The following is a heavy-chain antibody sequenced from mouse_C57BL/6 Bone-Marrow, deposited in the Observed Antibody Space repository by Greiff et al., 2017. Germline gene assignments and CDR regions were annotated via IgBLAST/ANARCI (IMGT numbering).Heavy chain of an antibody. V-gene: IGHV1-69*01. J-gene: IGHJ2*01. Sequence: QVQLQQPGAELVMPGASVKLSCKASGYTFTSYWMHWVKQRPGQGLEWIGEIDPSDSYTNYNQKFKGKSTLTVDKSSSTAYMQLSSLTSEDSAVYYCAREDGSSSCDYWGQGTTRTVSS. D-gene: IGHD1-1*01. CDR2: IDPSDSYT. CDR1: GYTFTSYW. CDR3: AREDGSSSCDY.